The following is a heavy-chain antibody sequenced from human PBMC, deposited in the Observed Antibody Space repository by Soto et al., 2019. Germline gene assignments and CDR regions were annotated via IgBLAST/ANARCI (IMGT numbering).Heavy chain of an antibody. CDR1: GYNFGAYW. J-gene: IGHJ4*02. CDR2: IFPGDSDT. Sequence: GESLKISCKASGYNFGAYWIGWVRQMPGRGLEWMGIIFPGDSDTRYSPSFQGQVTISADKSISAVYLQWRSLKASHTATYFCSRCGFIGTPADYWGQVTRVTVAS. CDR3: SRCGFIGTPADY. D-gene: IGHD1-7*01. V-gene: IGHV5-51*01.